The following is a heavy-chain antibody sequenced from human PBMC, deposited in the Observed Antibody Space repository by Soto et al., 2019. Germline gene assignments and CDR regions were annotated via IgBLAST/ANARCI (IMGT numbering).Heavy chain of an antibody. V-gene: IGHV3-23*01. J-gene: IGHJ4*02. Sequence: GGSLRLSCAASGFTFSSYAMSWVRQAPGKGLEGVSAISGSGGSTYYADSVKGRFTISRDNSKNTLYLQMNSLRAEGTAVYYCAKLNGYYDSSGPYFDYWGQGTLVTVSS. D-gene: IGHD3-22*01. CDR1: GFTFSSYA. CDR3: AKLNGYYDSSGPYFDY. CDR2: ISGSGGST.